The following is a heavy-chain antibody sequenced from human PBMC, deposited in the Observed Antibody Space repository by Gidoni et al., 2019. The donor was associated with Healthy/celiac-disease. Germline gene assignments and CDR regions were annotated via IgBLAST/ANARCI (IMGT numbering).Heavy chain of an antibody. Sequence: QVQLVQSGAEVKKPGASVKFSCKASGYPFTSYGISWVRQSPGQGLEWMGWISAYNGNTNYAQKLQGRVTMTTDTSTTTAYMELRSLRSDDTAVYYCARTILSSYGYPDRDYWGQGTLVTVSS. J-gene: IGHJ4*02. CDR1: GYPFTSYG. CDR3: ARTILSSYGYPDRDY. CDR2: ISAYNGNT. V-gene: IGHV1-18*04. D-gene: IGHD5-18*01.